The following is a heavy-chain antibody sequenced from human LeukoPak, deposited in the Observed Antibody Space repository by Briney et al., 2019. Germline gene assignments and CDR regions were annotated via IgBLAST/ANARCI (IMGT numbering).Heavy chain of an antibody. Sequence: PGGSLRLSCAASGFTFSSYAMSWVRQAPGKGLEWVAVISYDGSNKYYADSVKGRFTISRDNSKNTLYLQMNSLRAEDTAVYYCAKDRDSSSWYGVFDYWGQGTLVTVSS. D-gene: IGHD6-13*01. V-gene: IGHV3-30*18. CDR2: ISYDGSNK. CDR1: GFTFSSYA. J-gene: IGHJ4*02. CDR3: AKDRDSSSWYGVFDY.